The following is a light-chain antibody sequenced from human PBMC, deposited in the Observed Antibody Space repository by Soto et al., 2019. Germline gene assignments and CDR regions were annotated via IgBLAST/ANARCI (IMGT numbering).Light chain of an antibody. Sequence: EIVMTQSPATLSVSPGERATLSCRASQSVSSNVAWYQQKPGQAPRLLIYGASNRAPVIPARFICSGSGTEVTVPISSLQSEYFAVYYCQQYNNWPYTFGQGTKLEIK. J-gene: IGKJ2*01. CDR1: QSVSSN. V-gene: IGKV3-15*01. CDR2: GAS. CDR3: QQYNNWPYT.